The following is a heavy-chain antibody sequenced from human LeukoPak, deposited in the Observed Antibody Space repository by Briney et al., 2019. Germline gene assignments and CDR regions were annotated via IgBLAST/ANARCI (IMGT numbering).Heavy chain of an antibody. CDR1: GFTFSSYS. D-gene: IGHD6-6*01. V-gene: IGHV3-21*01. CDR2: ISSSSSYI. J-gene: IGHJ3*02. CDR3: ARVRYSSSSGRRTMDAFDI. Sequence: GGSLRLSCAASGFTFSSYSMNWVRQAPGKGLEWVSSISSSSSYIYYADSVKGRFTISRDNAKNSLYLQMNSLRAEDTAVYYCARVRYSSSSGRRTMDAFDIWGQGTMVTVSS.